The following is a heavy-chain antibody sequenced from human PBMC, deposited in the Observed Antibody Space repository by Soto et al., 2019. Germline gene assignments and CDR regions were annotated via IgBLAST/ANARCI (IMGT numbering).Heavy chain of an antibody. CDR1: GFTFSSYA. V-gene: IGHV3-23*01. CDR3: AKTEGITMVRGALDY. D-gene: IGHD3-10*01. CDR2: ISGSGGST. J-gene: IGHJ4*02. Sequence: GGSLRLSCAASGFTFSSYAMSWVRQAPGKGLEWVSAISGSGGSTYYADYVKGQFTISRDNSKNTLYLQMNSLRAEDTAVYYCAKTEGITMVRGALDYWGQGTLVTVSS.